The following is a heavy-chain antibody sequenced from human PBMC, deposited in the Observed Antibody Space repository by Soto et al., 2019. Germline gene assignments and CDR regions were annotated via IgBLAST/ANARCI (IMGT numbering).Heavy chain of an antibody. V-gene: IGHV4-34*01. D-gene: IGHD5-12*01. CDR1: GGSISSYY. J-gene: IGHJ4*02. Sequence: SETLSLTCTVSGGSISSYYWSWIRQPPGKGLEWIGEINHIGSTNYNPSLKSRVTISVYTSKNQFSLKLSSVTAADTAVYYCAIDSGYEGFFDYWGQGTLVTVSS. CDR2: INHIGST. CDR3: AIDSGYEGFFDY.